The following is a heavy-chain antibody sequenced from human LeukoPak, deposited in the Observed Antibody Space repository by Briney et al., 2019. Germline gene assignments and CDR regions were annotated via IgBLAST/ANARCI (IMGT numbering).Heavy chain of an antibody. Sequence: PGGSLRLSCAASGFTFSSYAMNWVRQAPGKGLEWVSTISGSGGSTYYADSVKGRFTISRDNSKNTLYLQMTSLRAEDTAVYYCAKDHYVSGRYDAFDIWGQGTMVTVSS. CDR2: ISGSGGST. CDR3: AKDHYVSGRYDAFDI. D-gene: IGHD3-10*01. J-gene: IGHJ3*02. V-gene: IGHV3-23*01. CDR1: GFTFSSYA.